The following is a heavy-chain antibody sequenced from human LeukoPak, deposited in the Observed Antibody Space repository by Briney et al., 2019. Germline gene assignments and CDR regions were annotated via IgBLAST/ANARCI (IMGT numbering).Heavy chain of an antibody. D-gene: IGHD4-17*01. CDR1: GGTFSSYA. V-gene: IGHV1-46*01. CDR3: ARPHDYGDPYYGMDV. Sequence: ASVKVSCKASGGTFSSYAISWVRQAPGQGLEWMGIINPSGGSTSYAQKFQGRVTMTRDTSTSTVYMELSSLRSEDTAVYYCARPHDYGDPYYGMDVWGQGTTVTVSS. J-gene: IGHJ6*02. CDR2: INPSGGST.